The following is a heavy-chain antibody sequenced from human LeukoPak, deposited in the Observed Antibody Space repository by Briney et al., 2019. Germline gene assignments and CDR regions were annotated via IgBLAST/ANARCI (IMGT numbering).Heavy chain of an antibody. CDR2: ISAYNGST. CDR1: GYTFTNYG. J-gene: IGHJ4*02. Sequence: GASVKVSCKASGYTFTNYGISWVRQAPGQGLEWMGWISAYNGSTNYAENLQGTVTMTTDKSTSTAYMELRSLRSDDTAVYYCARDLVPTGGRPGSSDYWGQGTLVTVSS. CDR3: ARDLVPTGGRPGSSDY. D-gene: IGHD2-15*01. V-gene: IGHV1-18*01.